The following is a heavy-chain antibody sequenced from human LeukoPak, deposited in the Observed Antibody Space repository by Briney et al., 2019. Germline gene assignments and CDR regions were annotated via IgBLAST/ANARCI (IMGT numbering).Heavy chain of an antibody. CDR2: MNPNGGNT. J-gene: IGHJ5*02. V-gene: IGHV1-8*01. CDR1: GYTFTSYD. Sequence: ASVKVSCKASGYTFTSYDINWVRQATGQGLEWMGWMNPNGGNTGYAQKFQGRVTMTRNTSISTAYMELSSLRSEDTAVYYCARGLGYCSGGSCSNWFDPWGQGTLVTVSS. CDR3: ARGLGYCSGGSCSNWFDP. D-gene: IGHD2-15*01.